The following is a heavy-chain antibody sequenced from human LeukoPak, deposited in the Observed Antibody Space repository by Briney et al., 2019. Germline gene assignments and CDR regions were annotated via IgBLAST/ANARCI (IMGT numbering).Heavy chain of an antibody. CDR1: GFTFSSYR. CDR3: ARVISSSPDIDV. J-gene: IGHJ6*03. V-gene: IGHV3-21*01. Sequence: PGGSLRLSCAASGFTFSSYRMNWVRQAPGKGLEGVSSISSSSSYIYYADSVKGRFTISRDNAKNSLYLQMNSLRAEDTAVYYCARVISSSPDIDVWGKGTTVTVSS. CDR2: ISSSSSYI. D-gene: IGHD6-13*01.